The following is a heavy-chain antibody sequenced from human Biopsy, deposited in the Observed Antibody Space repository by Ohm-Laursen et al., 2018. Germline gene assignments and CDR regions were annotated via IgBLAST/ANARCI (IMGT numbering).Heavy chain of an antibody. CDR2: IYNTETT. CDR3: ARHPTGFWFDP. CDR1: GGSISSSTTYY. Sequence: SDTLSLTCTVSGGSISSSTTYYWAWLRQPPGKGLEWIGSIYNTETTFYNPSLKSRFTISVDTSTNQFSLKASSVTAADTALYFCARHPTGFWFDPWGHGTLVTVSS. V-gene: IGHV4-39*01. J-gene: IGHJ5*02.